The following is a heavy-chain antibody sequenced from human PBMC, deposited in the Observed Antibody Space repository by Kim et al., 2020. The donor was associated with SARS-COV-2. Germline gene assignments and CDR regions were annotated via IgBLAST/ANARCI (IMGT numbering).Heavy chain of an antibody. CDR1: GSSISSGYY. J-gene: IGHJ4*02. Sequence: SETLSLTCTVSGSSISSGYYWGWIRQPPGKGLEWIGSIYHSGSTYYNPSLKSRVTISVDTSKNQFSLKLSSVTAADTAVYYCATKFFAGLYSGSYYDDYWGQGTLVTVSS. CDR2: IYHSGST. V-gene: IGHV4-38-2*02. CDR3: ATKFFAGLYSGSYYDDY. D-gene: IGHD1-26*01.